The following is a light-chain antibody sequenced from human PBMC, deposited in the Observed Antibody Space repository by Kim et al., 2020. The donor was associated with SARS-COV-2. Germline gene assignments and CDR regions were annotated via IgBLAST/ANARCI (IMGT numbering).Light chain of an antibody. CDR2: YDK. V-gene: IGLV3-21*01. Sequence: AAGKADRITGGGDNIGRRSVHWYRQKSGQAPVLVMSYDKDRPSGIRERISGSSSGNTATLVMSGVGVGDEADYVCQVWDSSGGHGVFGGGTQLTVL. J-gene: IGLJ3*02. CDR3: QVWDSSGGHGV. CDR1: NIGRRS.